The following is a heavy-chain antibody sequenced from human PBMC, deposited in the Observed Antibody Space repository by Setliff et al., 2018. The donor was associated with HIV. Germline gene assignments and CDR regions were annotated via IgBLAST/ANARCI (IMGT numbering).Heavy chain of an antibody. Sequence: ETLSLTCTVSGGSISSYYWSWIRQPAGKGLEWIGRIYSSGSTNYNPSLKSRVTMSVDTSKNQISLKLSSVTAANTAMYYCARRMAAGTFDYWGQGTLVTVSS. CDR2: IYSSGST. D-gene: IGHD6-13*01. J-gene: IGHJ4*02. CDR3: ARRMAAGTFDY. V-gene: IGHV4-4*07. CDR1: GGSISSYY.